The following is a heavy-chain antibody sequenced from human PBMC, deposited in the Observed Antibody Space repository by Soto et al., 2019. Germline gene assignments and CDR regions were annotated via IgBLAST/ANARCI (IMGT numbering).Heavy chain of an antibody. CDR3: STRAYDTNGYYRFDP. V-gene: IGHV4-34*01. D-gene: IGHD3-22*01. CDR1: GGSFSGHS. Sequence: SATLSIACAVYGGSFSGHSWTWIRQSPGKGLEWIGDINHSGRVNYSPSLKSRVTISLDTSKNQFSLTLSAVTAADTAMYYCSTRAYDTNGYYRFDPWGQGTLVTVSS. CDR2: INHSGRV. J-gene: IGHJ5*01.